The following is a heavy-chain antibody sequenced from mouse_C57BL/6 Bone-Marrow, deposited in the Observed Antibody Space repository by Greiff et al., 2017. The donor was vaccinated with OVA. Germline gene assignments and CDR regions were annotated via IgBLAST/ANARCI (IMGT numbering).Heavy chain of an antibody. J-gene: IGHJ2*01. D-gene: IGHD1-1*01. CDR3: ARGNYYGSSYDY. V-gene: IGHV1-82*01. CDR1: GYAFSSSW. CDR2: IYPGDGDT. Sequence: QVQLKQPGAELVKPGASVKISCKASGYAFSSSWMNWVKQRPGKGLEWIGRIYPGDGDTNYNGKFKGKATLTADKSSSTAYMQLSSLTSEDSAVYFCARGNYYGSSYDYWGQGTTLTVSS.